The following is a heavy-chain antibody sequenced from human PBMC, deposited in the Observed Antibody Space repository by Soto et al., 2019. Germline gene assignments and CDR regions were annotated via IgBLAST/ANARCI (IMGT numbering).Heavy chain of an antibody. J-gene: IGHJ4*02. Sequence: SETLSLTCTVSGGSITTGVYYWSWIRHLPGKGLEWIGHRYYSESTYYNPSLKSRVSISLDTSKNQFSLKLSFVTAADTAMYYCARTKCSGGSCYSWSLDYWGQGTPVTVSS. V-gene: IGHV4-31*03. CDR1: GGSITTGVYY. CDR2: RYYSEST. D-gene: IGHD2-15*01. CDR3: ARTKCSGGSCYSWSLDY.